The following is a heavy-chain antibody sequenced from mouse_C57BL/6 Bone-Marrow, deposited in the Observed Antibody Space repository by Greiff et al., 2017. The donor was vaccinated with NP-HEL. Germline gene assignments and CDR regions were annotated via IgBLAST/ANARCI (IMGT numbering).Heavy chain of an antibody. CDR1: GYTFTRYW. D-gene: IGHD1-1*01. CDR2: IHPNSGST. J-gene: IGHJ3*01. V-gene: IGHV1-64*01. Sequence: QESGAELVKPGASVKLSCKASGYTFTRYWMHWVKQRPGQGLEWIGMIHPNSGSTNYNEKFKSKATLTVDKSSSTAYMQLSSLTSEDSAVYYCARYYGPLAYWGQGTLVTVSA. CDR3: ARYYGPLAY.